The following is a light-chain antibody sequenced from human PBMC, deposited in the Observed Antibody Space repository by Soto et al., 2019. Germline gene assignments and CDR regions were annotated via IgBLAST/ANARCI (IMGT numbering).Light chain of an antibody. Sequence: LTQPASVSASPGQSITISCTGTSSDIGAYDYVSWYQQHPGKAPKLMIYEVSHRPSGISHRFSASKSGNTASLTISGLQAEDEADYYCSSYTTRGTLNYVFGSGTKVTVL. CDR3: SSYTTRGTLNYV. CDR2: EVS. CDR1: SSDIGAYDY. J-gene: IGLJ1*01. V-gene: IGLV2-14*01.